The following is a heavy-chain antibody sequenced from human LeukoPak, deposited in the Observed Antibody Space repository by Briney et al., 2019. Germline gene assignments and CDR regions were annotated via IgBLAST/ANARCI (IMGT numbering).Heavy chain of an antibody. CDR2: MNPNSGNT. Sequence: SVKVSCKASGYTFTSYDINWVRQATGQGLEWMGWMNPNSGNTGYAQKFQGRVTITRNTSISTAYMELSSLRSEDTAVYYCARRIVVDDAFDIWGQGTMVTVSS. CDR3: ARRIVVDDAFDI. V-gene: IGHV1-8*03. CDR1: GYTFTSYD. J-gene: IGHJ3*02. D-gene: IGHD3-22*01.